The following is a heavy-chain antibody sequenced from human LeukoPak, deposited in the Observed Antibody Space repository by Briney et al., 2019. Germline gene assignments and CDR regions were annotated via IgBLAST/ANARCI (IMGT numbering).Heavy chain of an antibody. V-gene: IGHV3-30*04. J-gene: IGHJ4*02. Sequence: PGRSLRLSCAASGFTFSSYAMHWVRQAPGKGLEWVAVISYDGSNKYYADSVKGRFTISRDNSKNTLYLQMNSLRAEDTAVYYCARDDYGDYEEDYWGQGTLVTVSS. CDR1: GFTFSSYA. CDR3: ARDDYGDYEEDY. CDR2: ISYDGSNK. D-gene: IGHD4-17*01.